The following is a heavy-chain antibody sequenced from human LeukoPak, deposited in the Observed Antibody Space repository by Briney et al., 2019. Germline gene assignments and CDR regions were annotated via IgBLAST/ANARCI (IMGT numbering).Heavy chain of an antibody. V-gene: IGHV3-23*01. CDR3: VRDRFHSSGWYWYFDY. CDR2: ISGSGSST. Sequence: PGGSLRLSCAASGFTLRSYVMSWVRQAPGKGLEGVSSISGSGSSTYYADSVKGGFTISRDNYKNTLYLQINSLRAEDTAVYYCVRDRFHSSGWYWYFDYWGQGTLVTVSS. CDR1: GFTLRSYV. J-gene: IGHJ4*02. D-gene: IGHD6-19*01.